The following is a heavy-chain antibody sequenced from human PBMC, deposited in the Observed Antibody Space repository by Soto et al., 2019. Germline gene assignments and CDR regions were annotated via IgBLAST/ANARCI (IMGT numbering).Heavy chain of an antibody. CDR2: ISYDGSNK. CDR3: AKASSAQVYYYYGMDV. J-gene: IGHJ6*02. D-gene: IGHD3-10*01. CDR1: GFTFSNFA. V-gene: IGHV3-30*18. Sequence: QVQLVESGGGVVQPGRSLRLSCAASGFTFSNFAMHWVRQAPGKGLEWVAVISYDGSNKYHTDSVKGRFTISRDNSKNTLYVQLNGLRAEDTAVYYCAKASSAQVYYYYGMDVWGQGTTVTVSS.